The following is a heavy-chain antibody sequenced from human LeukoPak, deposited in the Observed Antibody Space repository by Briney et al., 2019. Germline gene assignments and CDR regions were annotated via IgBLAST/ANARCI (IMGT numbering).Heavy chain of an antibody. J-gene: IGHJ4*02. D-gene: IGHD5-18*01. CDR2: IKQDGGDK. CDR1: GFTLSNHW. CDR3: VRAGYTYGTLYF. Sequence: GGSLRLSCAASGFTLSNHWMSWVRQAPGKGLEWVADIKQDGGDKNYVDSVKGRFTISRDNAKNSLYLQMDSLRAEDTAVYYCVRAGYTYGTLYFWGQGTLVTVSS. V-gene: IGHV3-7*01.